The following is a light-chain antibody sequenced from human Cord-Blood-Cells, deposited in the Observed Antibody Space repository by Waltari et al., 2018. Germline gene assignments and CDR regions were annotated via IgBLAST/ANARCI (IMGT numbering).Light chain of an antibody. CDR2: DGS. CDR3: SSYTSSSTLV. J-gene: IGLJ3*02. CDR1: SSDVGGYNY. Sequence: QSALTQPASVSGSPGQSITISCTGTSSDVGGYNYVSWYQQHPGKAPKLMIYDGSKRPAGVSNRSSGSKSGNTASLTISGLQAEDEADYYCSSYTSSSTLVFGGGTKLTVL. V-gene: IGLV2-14*01.